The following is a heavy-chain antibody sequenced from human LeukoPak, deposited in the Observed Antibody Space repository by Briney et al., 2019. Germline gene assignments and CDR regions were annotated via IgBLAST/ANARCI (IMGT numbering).Heavy chain of an antibody. Sequence: ASVKVSCKASGYTFTSYGISWMRQAPGQGLEWMGWISAYNGNTNYAQKLQGRVTMTTDTSTSTAYMELRSLRSDDTAVYYCASVPPVPAAIWEFDYWGQGTLVTVSS. V-gene: IGHV1-18*01. CDR1: GYTFTSYG. J-gene: IGHJ4*02. CDR3: ASVPPVPAAIWEFDY. CDR2: ISAYNGNT. D-gene: IGHD2-2*01.